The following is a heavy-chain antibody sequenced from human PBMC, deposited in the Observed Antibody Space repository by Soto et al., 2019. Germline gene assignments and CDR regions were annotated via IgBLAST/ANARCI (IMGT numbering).Heavy chain of an antibody. Sequence: SETLSLTCTVSGGSISSGDYYWSWIRQPPGRGLEWIGYIYYSGSTYYNPSLKSRVTISVDTSKNQFSLKLSSVTAADTAVYYCARDMKVYCYDSSGYSDAFDIWGQGTMVTVSS. D-gene: IGHD3-22*01. CDR2: IYYSGST. V-gene: IGHV4-30-4*01. CDR3: ARDMKVYCYDSSGYSDAFDI. CDR1: GGSISSGDYY. J-gene: IGHJ3*02.